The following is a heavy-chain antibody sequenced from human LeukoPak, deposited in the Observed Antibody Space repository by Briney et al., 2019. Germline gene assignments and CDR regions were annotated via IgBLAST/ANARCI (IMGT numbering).Heavy chain of an antibody. V-gene: IGHV4-4*07. D-gene: IGHD6-13*01. CDR3: ARTTEAHSWQTRYYSYYMDV. J-gene: IGHJ6*03. Sequence: SETLSLTCTVSGGSISSYYWSWIRQPAGKGLEWIGRIYTSGSTTYNPSLKSRVTMSVDTSKNQFSLKLSSVTAADTAVYYCARTTEAHSWQTRYYSYYMDVWGKGTTVTVSS. CDR1: GGSISSYY. CDR2: IYTSGST.